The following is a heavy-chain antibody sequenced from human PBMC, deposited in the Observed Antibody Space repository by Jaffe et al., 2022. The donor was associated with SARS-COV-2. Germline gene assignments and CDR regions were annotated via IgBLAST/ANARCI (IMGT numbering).Heavy chain of an antibody. Sequence: EVQLVESGGGLVQPGGSLRLSCAASGFTFSDHYMDWVRQAPGKGLEWLGRIRNKANSYTTEYAASMKSRFTISRDDSKNSLYLQMNSLESADTAVYYCARENSGDEDTFDIWGQGTMVTVSS. V-gene: IGHV3-72*01. J-gene: IGHJ3*02. CDR3: ARENSGDEDTFDI. D-gene: IGHD1-26*01. CDR2: IRNKANSYTT. CDR1: GFTFSDHY.